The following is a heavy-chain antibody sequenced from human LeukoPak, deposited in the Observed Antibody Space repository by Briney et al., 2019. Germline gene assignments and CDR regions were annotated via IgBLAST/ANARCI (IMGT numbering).Heavy chain of an antibody. CDR3: AKVNQGYFDY. D-gene: IGHD1-14*01. CDR2: ISASGGST. Sequence: GGSLRLSCAASGFTFSSSAMSWVRQVPGKGLEWVSGISASGGSTYYADSVKGRFTISRDNSKNTLYLQMNSPRAEDTAVYYCAKVNQGYFDYWGQGTLVTVSS. V-gene: IGHV3-23*01. CDR1: GFTFSSSA. J-gene: IGHJ4*02.